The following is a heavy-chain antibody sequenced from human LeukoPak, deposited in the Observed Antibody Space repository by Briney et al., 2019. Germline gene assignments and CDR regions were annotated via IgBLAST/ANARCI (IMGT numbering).Heavy chain of an antibody. CDR1: GFTFSSYA. Sequence: GRSLRLSCAASGFTFSSYAMHWVRQAPGKGLEWVAVISYDGSNKYYADSVKGRFTISRDNSKNTLYLQMNSLRAEDTAVYYCARGLSSGWYRGVDYWGQGTLVTVSS. CDR2: ISYDGSNK. D-gene: IGHD6-19*01. J-gene: IGHJ4*02. CDR3: ARGLSSGWYRGVDY. V-gene: IGHV3-30-3*01.